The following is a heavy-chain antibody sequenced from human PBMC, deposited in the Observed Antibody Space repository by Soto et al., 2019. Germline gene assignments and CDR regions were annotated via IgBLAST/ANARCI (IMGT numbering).Heavy chain of an antibody. D-gene: IGHD3-3*01. V-gene: IGHV1-18*01. CDR1: GYTFTSYG. CDR3: ARLRYAEPLPYDFWSGYYLNNWFDP. Sequence: GASVKVSCKASGYTFTSYGISWVRQAPGQGLEWMGWISAYNGNTNYAQKLQGRVTMTTDTSTSTAYMELRSLRSDDTAVYYCARLRYAEPLPYDFWSGYYLNNWFDPWGQGTLVTVSS. J-gene: IGHJ5*02. CDR2: ISAYNGNT.